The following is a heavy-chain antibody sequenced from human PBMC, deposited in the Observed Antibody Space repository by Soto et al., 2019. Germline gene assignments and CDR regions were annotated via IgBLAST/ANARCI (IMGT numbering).Heavy chain of an antibody. CDR3: ARDGGSSTEFTWNYWTYFDY. V-gene: IGHV3-30*14. J-gene: IGHJ4*02. CDR1: GFTYTTYT. Sequence: QVQLVESGGGVVQPGRSLRLSCAASGFTYTTYTMHWVRQAPGKGLEWVAVISYDGNNKFYADSVKGRFTISRDSTKQTLYLQITSLRPDVSAMYYFARDGGSSTEFTWNYWTYFDYWGQGYLVTVSS. CDR2: ISYDGNNK. D-gene: IGHD1-7*01.